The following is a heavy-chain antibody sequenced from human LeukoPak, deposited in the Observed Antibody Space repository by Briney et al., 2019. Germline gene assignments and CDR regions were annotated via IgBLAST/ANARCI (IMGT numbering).Heavy chain of an antibody. CDR3: ARDLGDTLVRGVLNCFDP. CDR2: INPNSGGT. J-gene: IGHJ5*02. V-gene: IGHV1-2*02. CDR1: GYTFTGYY. D-gene: IGHD3-10*01. Sequence: GASVKVSCKASGYTFTGYYIHWVRQAPGQGLEWMGWINPNSGGTNYAPNFQGRVTMTRDTSIRTAYMELSRLRSDDTAVYYCARDLGDTLVRGVLNCFDPWGQGTLVTVSS.